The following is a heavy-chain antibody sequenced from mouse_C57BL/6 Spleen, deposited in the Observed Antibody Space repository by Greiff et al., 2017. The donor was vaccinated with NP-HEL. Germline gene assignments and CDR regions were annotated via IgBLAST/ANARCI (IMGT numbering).Heavy chain of an antibody. D-gene: IGHD5-1*01. CDR2: IHPYSGST. CDR3: ARVGYLYYFDY. CDR1: GYTFTSYW. V-gene: IGHV1-64*01. Sequence: VQLQQPGAELVKPGASVKLSCKASGYTFTSYWMHWVKQRPGQGLEWIGMIHPYSGSTNYNEKFKSKATLTVDKSSSTAYMQLSSLTSEDSAVYYSARVGYLYYFDYWGQGTTLTVSS. J-gene: IGHJ2*01.